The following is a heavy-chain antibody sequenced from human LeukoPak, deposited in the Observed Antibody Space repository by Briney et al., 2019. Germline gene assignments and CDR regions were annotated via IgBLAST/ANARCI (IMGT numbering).Heavy chain of an antibody. CDR3: ARVQEYCSSTSCPDAFDI. Sequence: ASVKVSCKASGYTFTSYDINGVRQATGQGLEWMGWMNPNSGNTGYAQKFQGRVTMTRNTSISTAYMELSSLRSEDTAVYYCARVQEYCSSTSCPDAFDIWGQGTMVTVSS. V-gene: IGHV1-8*01. CDR1: GYTFTSYD. J-gene: IGHJ3*02. CDR2: MNPNSGNT. D-gene: IGHD2-2*01.